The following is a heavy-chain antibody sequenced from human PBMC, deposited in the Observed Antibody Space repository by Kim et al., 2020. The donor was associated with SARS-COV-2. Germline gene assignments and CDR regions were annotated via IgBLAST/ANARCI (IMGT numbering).Heavy chain of an antibody. CDR1: GDSFDSYV. Sequence: SVKVSCKASGDSFDSYVFSWVRQAPGQGLEWMGGIVPLIGTPDYAQTFQGRLTITADESTNTAYMELSNLKSEDTAMYYCARDLYYWGRGTLVTVSS. CDR3: ARDLYY. J-gene: IGHJ4*02. V-gene: IGHV1-69*13. CDR2: IVPLIGTP.